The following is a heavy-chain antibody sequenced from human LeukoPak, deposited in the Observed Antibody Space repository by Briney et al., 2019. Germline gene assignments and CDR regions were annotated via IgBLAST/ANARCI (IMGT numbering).Heavy chain of an antibody. Sequence: ASVKVSCKASGYTFTSYAMHWVRQAPGQRLEWMGWINAGNGNTKYSQKFQGRVTMTTDTSTSTAYMELRSLRSDDTAVYYCARDAYGDYVPGWFDPWGQGTLVTVSS. CDR3: ARDAYGDYVPGWFDP. CDR1: GYTFTSYA. D-gene: IGHD4-17*01. J-gene: IGHJ5*02. V-gene: IGHV1-3*01. CDR2: INAGNGNT.